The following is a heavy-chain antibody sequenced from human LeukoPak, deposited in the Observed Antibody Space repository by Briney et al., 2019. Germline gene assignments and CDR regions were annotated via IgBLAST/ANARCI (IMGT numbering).Heavy chain of an antibody. CDR3: ARVGRYFDWLLEFDY. J-gene: IGHJ4*02. CDR2: ISSNTTTT. Sequence: SGGSLRLSCAASGFTFSSSTMTWVRQAPGKGLEWVSYISSNTTTTYSAESVKGRFTISRDNAKNSLYLQMNSLRAEDTAVYYCARVGRYFDWLLEFDYWGQGTLVTVSS. CDR1: GFTFSSST. D-gene: IGHD3-9*01. V-gene: IGHV3-48*01.